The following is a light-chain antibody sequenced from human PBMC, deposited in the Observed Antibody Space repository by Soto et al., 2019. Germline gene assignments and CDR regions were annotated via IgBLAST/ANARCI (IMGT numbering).Light chain of an antibody. Sequence: QSALTRPASVSGSPGQSITISCTGTSSDVGGYDYVSWYQLHPGKAPKPMVFEVSNRPSGVSYRFSGSKSGNTASLTISGLQAEDEADYFCSSYSISTAYLFGTGTKVTVL. CDR1: SSDVGGYDY. CDR2: EVS. V-gene: IGLV2-14*01. J-gene: IGLJ1*01. CDR3: SSYSISTAYL.